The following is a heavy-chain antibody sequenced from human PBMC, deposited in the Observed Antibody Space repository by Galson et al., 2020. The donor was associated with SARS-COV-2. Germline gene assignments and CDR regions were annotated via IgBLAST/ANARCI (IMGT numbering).Heavy chain of an antibody. V-gene: IGHV3-23*01. D-gene: IGHD3-9*01. Sequence: RESLKISCAASGFTFSSYAMSWVRQAPGKGLEWVSAISGSGGSTYYADSVKGRFTISRDNSKNTLYLQMNSLRAEDTAVYYCAKEDWLLNVLNYFDYWGQGTLVTVSS. CDR3: AKEDWLLNVLNYFDY. J-gene: IGHJ4*02. CDR2: ISGSGGST. CDR1: GFTFSSYA.